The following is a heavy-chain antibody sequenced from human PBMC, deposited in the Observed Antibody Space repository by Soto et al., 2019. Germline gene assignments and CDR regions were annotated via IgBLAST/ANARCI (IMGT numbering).Heavy chain of an antibody. V-gene: IGHV3-74*03. Sequence: EVQVVESGGGLVQPGGSLRLSCAPSGITFSSHWMHWVRQAPGKGLVWVARINSDGSSTTYADSVKGRFTISRDNAKNTLYLQMNSLRGEDTAVYYCARGPGTTLDYWGQGTLVTVSS. J-gene: IGHJ4*02. CDR3: ARGPGTTLDY. CDR2: INSDGSST. D-gene: IGHD1-7*01. CDR1: GITFSSHW.